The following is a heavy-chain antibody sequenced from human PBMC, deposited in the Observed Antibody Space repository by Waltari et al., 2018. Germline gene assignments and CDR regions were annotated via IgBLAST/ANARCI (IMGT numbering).Heavy chain of an antibody. CDR2: IGSRGSTI. V-gene: IGHV3-48*03. Sequence: EVQLVESGGRSVLPGESLRLSCAASGFKFINYEINWVRQAPGKGLEGIAYIGSRGSTIYYADSVKGRFLDSSDNARYSAFLQMDTLRVEDTAVYFCASAGLSRPFDWPYFDSWGPGTLVTVSS. J-gene: IGHJ4*02. D-gene: IGHD3-9*01. CDR1: GFKFINYE. CDR3: ASAGLSRPFDWPYFDS.